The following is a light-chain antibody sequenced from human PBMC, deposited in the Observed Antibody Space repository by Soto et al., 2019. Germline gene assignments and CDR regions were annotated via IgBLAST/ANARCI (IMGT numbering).Light chain of an antibody. Sequence: QPVLTQSPSASASLGASVKLTCTLSSGHSIYAIAWHQQQPEKGPRYLMKLNSDGSHRKGDGIPDRFSGASSGAERYLPISSLQSEDEADYYCQTWGTGPVVFGGGTKVPVL. CDR3: QTWGTGPVV. CDR1: SGHSIYA. CDR2: LNSDGSH. J-gene: IGLJ2*01. V-gene: IGLV4-69*01.